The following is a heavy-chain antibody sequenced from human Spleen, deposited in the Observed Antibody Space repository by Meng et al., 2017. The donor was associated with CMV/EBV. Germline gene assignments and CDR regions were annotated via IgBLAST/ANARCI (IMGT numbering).Heavy chain of an antibody. V-gene: IGHV3-30*03. J-gene: IGHJ4*02. Sequence: GFTFSRYGMQWVRQAPGKGLEWVTVISFDESKKNYADSVKGRFTISRDNSKNTLYLQMNSLRDEDTAVYYCGTVFSYDSTGYYDYWGQGTLVTVSS. CDR1: GFTFSRYG. CDR3: GTVFSYDSTGYYDY. CDR2: ISFDESKK. D-gene: IGHD3-22*01.